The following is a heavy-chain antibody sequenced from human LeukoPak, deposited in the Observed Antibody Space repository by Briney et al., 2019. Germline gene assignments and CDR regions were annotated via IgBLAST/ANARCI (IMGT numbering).Heavy chain of an antibody. Sequence: GGSLRLSCAAAGFTFSSYWMSWVRQAPGKGLEWVGNIKQDGSEKYYVDSVKGRFTISRDNAKNSLYLQMNSLRAEDTAVYYCARAIYGSGSYRYYYYYMDVWGKGTTVTVSS. CDR3: ARAIYGSGSYRYYYYYMDV. CDR2: IKQDGSEK. CDR1: GFTFSSYW. V-gene: IGHV3-7*01. J-gene: IGHJ6*03. D-gene: IGHD3-10*01.